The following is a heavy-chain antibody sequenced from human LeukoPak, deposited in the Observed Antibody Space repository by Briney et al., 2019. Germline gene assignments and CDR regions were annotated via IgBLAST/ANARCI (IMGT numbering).Heavy chain of an antibody. V-gene: IGHV3-30-3*01. D-gene: IGHD3-3*01. CDR2: ISYDGSNK. CDR3: ASPSRQPLYYDFWSGPYPHDAFDI. CDR1: GFTFSSYA. Sequence: PGRSLRLSCAASGFTFSSYAMHWVRQAPGKGLEWVAVISYDGSNKYYADSVRGRFTISRDNSKNTLYLQMNSLRAEDTAVYYCASPSRQPLYYDFWSGPYPHDAFDIWGQGTMVTVSS. J-gene: IGHJ3*02.